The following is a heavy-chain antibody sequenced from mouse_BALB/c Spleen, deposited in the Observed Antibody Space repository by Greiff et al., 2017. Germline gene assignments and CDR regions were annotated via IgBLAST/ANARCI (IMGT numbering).Heavy chain of an antibody. D-gene: IGHD1-1*01. CDR2: IYPGNSDT. Sequence: VQLQQSGTVLARPGASVKMSCKASGYTFTSYWMHWVKQRPGQGLEWIGAIYPGNSDTSYNQKFKGKAKLTAVTSTSTAYMELSSLTNEDSAVYYCTRKFITTVGYFDYWGQGTTLTVSS. CDR1: GYTFTSYW. V-gene: IGHV1-5*01. CDR3: TRKFITTVGYFDY. J-gene: IGHJ2*01.